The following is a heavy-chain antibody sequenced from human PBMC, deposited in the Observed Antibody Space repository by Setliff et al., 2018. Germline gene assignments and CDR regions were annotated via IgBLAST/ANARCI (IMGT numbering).Heavy chain of an antibody. CDR2: IMPIFGST. V-gene: IGHV1-69*06. J-gene: IGHJ5*02. CDR3: ARDRGGTAIANWFDR. D-gene: IGHD2-21*01. CDR1: GYTLTELS. Sequence: SVKVSCKVSGYTLTELSMHWVRQAPGQGLEWVGRIMPIFGSTNYAQNFQGRVTITADKSTSTAYMDLSSLRSEDSAVYYCARDRGGTAIANWFDRWGQGTLVTVSS.